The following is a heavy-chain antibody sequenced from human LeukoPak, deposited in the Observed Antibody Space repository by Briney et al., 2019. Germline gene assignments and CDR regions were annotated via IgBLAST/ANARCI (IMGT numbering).Heavy chain of an antibody. D-gene: IGHD6-13*01. J-gene: IGHJ4*02. Sequence: GGSLRLSCAASGFTFSGYGMHWVRQAPGKGPEWVAVIWYDGSNKYYADSVKGRFTISRDNSKNTLYLQMNSLRAEDTAVYYCAKGWGFYSSSCHDYWGQGTLVTVSS. CDR3: AKGWGFYSSSCHDY. CDR2: IWYDGSNK. CDR1: GFTFSGYG. V-gene: IGHV3-33*06.